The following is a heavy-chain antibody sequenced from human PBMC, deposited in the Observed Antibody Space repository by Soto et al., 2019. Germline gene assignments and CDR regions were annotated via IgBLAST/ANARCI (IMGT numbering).Heavy chain of an antibody. CDR2: ISGSGGST. Sequence: PWGSLRLSCAASGFTFNSYAMIWFRHSPWKGLEWVSAISGSGGSTYYADSVKGRFTISRDNSKNTLYLQMNSLRAEDTAVYYCAKVPKGGARPNYFDYWGQGTLVTVSS. V-gene: IGHV3-23*01. CDR1: GFTFNSYA. CDR3: AKVPKGGARPNYFDY. J-gene: IGHJ4*02. D-gene: IGHD1-26*01.